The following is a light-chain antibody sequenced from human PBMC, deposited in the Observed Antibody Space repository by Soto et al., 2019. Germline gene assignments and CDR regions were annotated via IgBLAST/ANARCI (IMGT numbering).Light chain of an antibody. CDR2: EVS. V-gene: IGLV2-23*02. CDR3: SAYVGGSMYVL. CDR1: SGDVGNFNL. J-gene: IGLJ3*02. Sequence: QSVLTQPASVSGSPGQSITISCTGTSGDVGNFNLVSWYQQRPGKAPNVLIYEVSKRPSGVSDRFSGSQSGNTASLTISGLQAEDEADYYCSAYVGGSMYVLFGGGTKLTVL.